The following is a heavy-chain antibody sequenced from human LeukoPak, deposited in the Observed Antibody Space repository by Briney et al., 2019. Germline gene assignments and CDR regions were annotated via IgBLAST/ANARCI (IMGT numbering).Heavy chain of an antibody. D-gene: IGHD6-6*01. Sequence: ASVKVSCKASGYTFTSFDINWVRQATGQGLEWMGWINAGNGNTKYSQEFQGRVTITRDTSASTAYMELSSLRSEDMAVYYCAREYSNSSIWDYFDYWGQGTLVTVSS. CDR3: AREYSNSSIWDYFDY. V-gene: IGHV1-3*03. J-gene: IGHJ4*02. CDR1: GYTFTSFD. CDR2: INAGNGNT.